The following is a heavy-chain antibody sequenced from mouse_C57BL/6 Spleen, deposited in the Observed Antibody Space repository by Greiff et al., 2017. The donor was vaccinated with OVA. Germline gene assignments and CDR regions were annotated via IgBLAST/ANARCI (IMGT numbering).Heavy chain of an antibody. J-gene: IGHJ1*03. CDR3: ARTHYGNYLYWYFDV. Sequence: VQLQQPGAELVKPGASVKMSCKASGYTFTSYWITWVKQRPGQGLEWIGDIYPGSGSTNYNEKFKSKATLTVDTSSSTAYMQLSSLTSEDSAVYYCARTHYGNYLYWYFDVWGTGTTVTVSS. D-gene: IGHD2-1*01. V-gene: IGHV1-55*01. CDR2: IYPGSGST. CDR1: GYTFTSYW.